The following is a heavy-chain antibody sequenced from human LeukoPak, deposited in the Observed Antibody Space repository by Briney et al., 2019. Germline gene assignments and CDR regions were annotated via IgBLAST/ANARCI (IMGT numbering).Heavy chain of an antibody. V-gene: IGHV1-69*13. CDR2: IIPILGTT. CDR1: GDTFSSYA. J-gene: IGHJ3*01. CDR3: ARDDYYDSSAYRENPFDV. Sequence: SVKVSCKASGDTFSSYAISWLRQAPGQGLEWMGGIIPILGTTNYAQKFQGRVTITADESTSTPYMELRSLRSEDTAIYYCARDDYYDSSAYRENPFDVWGQGTMVTVSS. D-gene: IGHD3-22*01.